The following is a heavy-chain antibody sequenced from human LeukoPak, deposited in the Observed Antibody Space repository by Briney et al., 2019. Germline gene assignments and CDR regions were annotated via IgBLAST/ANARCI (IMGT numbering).Heavy chain of an antibody. V-gene: IGHV3-48*01. Sequence: GGSLRLSCAASGFSFGDYSMNWLRQAPGKGLEWISYIGISSGNTYYAASVKGRFTISGDKARDSLYLQMNSLRVEDTAVYYCARDYKYAFDNWGQGTLVTVSS. CDR2: IGISSGNT. CDR1: GFSFGDYS. D-gene: IGHD5-24*01. CDR3: ARDYKYAFDN. J-gene: IGHJ4*02.